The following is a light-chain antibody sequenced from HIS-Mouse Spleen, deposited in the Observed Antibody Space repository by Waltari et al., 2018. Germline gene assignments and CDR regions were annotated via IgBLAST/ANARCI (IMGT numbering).Light chain of an antibody. CDR3: QVWDSSSDHVV. CDR2: DDR. V-gene: IGLV3-21*03. Sequence: SYVLTQPPSVSVAPGKTARITCGGNNIGSKSVHWYQQKPGQAPVLVVYDDRDRPSGIPERFSGSNSGNTATLTISRVEAGDEADYYCQVWDSSSDHVVVGGGTKLTVL. CDR1: NIGSKS. J-gene: IGLJ2*01.